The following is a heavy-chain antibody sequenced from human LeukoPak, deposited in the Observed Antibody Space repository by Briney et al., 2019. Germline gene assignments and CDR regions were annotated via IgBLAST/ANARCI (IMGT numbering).Heavy chain of an antibody. V-gene: IGHV3-30*03. Sequence: GGSLRLSCAASGFTFSSYWMHWVRQAPGKGLEWVAVISYDGSNKYYADSVKGRFTISRDNSKNTLYLQMNSLRAEDTAVYYCARNVYSGSYKEPWGFDYWGQGTLVTVSS. CDR3: ARNVYSGSYKEPWGFDY. D-gene: IGHD1-26*01. CDR2: ISYDGSNK. CDR1: GFTFSSYW. J-gene: IGHJ4*02.